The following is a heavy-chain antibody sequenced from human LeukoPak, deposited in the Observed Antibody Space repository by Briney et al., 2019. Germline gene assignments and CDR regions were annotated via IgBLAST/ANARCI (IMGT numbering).Heavy chain of an antibody. CDR1: GFSFDSYE. Sequence: GGSLRLSCVVSGFSFDSYEMDWVRQAPGKGLEWLSYISATGNTIYDADSVKGRFTISRDNAKNSLYLQMNSLRVEDTTTYYCAREDLVGAIDYWGQGTLVTVSS. V-gene: IGHV3-48*03. D-gene: IGHD1-26*01. CDR2: ISATGNTI. J-gene: IGHJ4*02. CDR3: AREDLVGAIDY.